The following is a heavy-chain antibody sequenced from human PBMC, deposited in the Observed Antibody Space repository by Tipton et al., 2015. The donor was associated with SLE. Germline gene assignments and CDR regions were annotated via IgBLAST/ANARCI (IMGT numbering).Heavy chain of an antibody. D-gene: IGHD2-8*01. CDR2: ISTSGTTI. CDR3: ARHAPSGVGSHNGGFDI. CDR1: RFTFSSYA. Sequence: GSLRLSCAASRFTFSSYAMNWVRQAPGKGLEWLSFISTSGTTIYYADSVKGRFTLSRDNAKKLLDLQMNSLRAEDTGVYYCARHAPSGVGSHNGGFDIWGQGTMVTVSS. J-gene: IGHJ3*02. V-gene: IGHV3-48*03.